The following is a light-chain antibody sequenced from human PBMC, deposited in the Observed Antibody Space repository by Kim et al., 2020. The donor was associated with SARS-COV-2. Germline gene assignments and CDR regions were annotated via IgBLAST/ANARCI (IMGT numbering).Light chain of an antibody. V-gene: IGLV2-23*02. CDR1: TSDVV. CDR2: EVN. Sequence: QSALTQPASVSGSPGQSITIPCTGATSDVVSWYQHHPGEAPKLIIFEVNKRPSQISTRFSGSKSGNTASLTIAGLQAEDEANYYCCSYEGTVVFGGGTKVTVL. CDR3: CSYEGTVV. J-gene: IGLJ2*01.